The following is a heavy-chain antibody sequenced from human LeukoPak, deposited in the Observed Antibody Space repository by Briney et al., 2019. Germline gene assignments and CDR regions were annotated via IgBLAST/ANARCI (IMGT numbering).Heavy chain of an antibody. V-gene: IGHV4-39*01. CDR3: ARQAANHYSSSWPPFDY. Sequence: PSQTLSLTCTVSGGSISSSSYYWGWIRQPPGKGLEWIGSIYYSGSTYYNPSLKSRVTISVDTSKNQFSLKLSSVTAADTAVYYCARQAANHYSSSWPPFDYWGQGTLVTVSS. CDR1: GGSISSSSYY. J-gene: IGHJ4*02. D-gene: IGHD6-13*01. CDR2: IYYSGST.